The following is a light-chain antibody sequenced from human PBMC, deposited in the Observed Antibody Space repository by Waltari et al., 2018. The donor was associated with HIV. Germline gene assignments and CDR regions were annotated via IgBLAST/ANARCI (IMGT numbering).Light chain of an antibody. CDR3: HQRVNWDT. CDR2: DAS. V-gene: IGKV3-11*01. Sequence: EIVLTQSPAILSLSPGERVTLSCRASQSVSSDLAWYQQKPGQAPRLLIYDASNRATGIPARFSGSGSGTDFTLTISSLEPEDFAVYYCHQRVNWDTFGQGTKLEIK. J-gene: IGKJ2*01. CDR1: QSVSSD.